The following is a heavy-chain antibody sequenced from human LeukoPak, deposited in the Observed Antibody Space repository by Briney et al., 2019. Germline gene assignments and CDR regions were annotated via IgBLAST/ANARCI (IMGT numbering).Heavy chain of an antibody. V-gene: IGHV1-24*01. J-gene: IGHJ5*02. CDR1: GDTLTELS. CDR2: FDPEDGET. CDR3: ATVADSSGSNYGLTWFDP. Sequence: ASVKVSSKVSGDTLTELSMHWVRQISGKGLEWIGGFDPEDGETIYAQKFQGRVTMTEDTSTDTAYMELSSLRSEDTAVYYCATVADSSGSNYGLTWFDPWGQGTLVAVSS. D-gene: IGHD3-22*01.